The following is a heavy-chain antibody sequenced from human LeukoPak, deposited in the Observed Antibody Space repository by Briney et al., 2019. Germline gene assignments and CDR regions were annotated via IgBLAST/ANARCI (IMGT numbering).Heavy chain of an antibody. V-gene: IGHV1-69*05. D-gene: IGHD3-22*01. Sequence: ASVKVSCKASGGTFSSYAISWVRQAPGQGLEWMGGIIPIFGTAHYAQKFQGRVTITTDESTSTAYMELSSLRSEDTAVYYCARAKNYYDSSGYWLDYWGQGTLVTVSS. CDR1: GGTFSSYA. J-gene: IGHJ4*02. CDR3: ARAKNYYDSSGYWLDY. CDR2: IIPIFGTA.